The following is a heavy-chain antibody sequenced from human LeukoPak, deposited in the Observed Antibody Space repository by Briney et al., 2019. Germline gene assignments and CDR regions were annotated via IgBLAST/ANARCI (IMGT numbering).Heavy chain of an antibody. D-gene: IGHD5-24*01. Sequence: PGGSLRLSCAASGFTFSSYGMHWVRQAPGKGLEWVAVISYDGSNKYYADSVKGRFTISRDNSRNTLYLQMNSLRGEDTAVYYCARDLGEMATIPKHGMDVWGQGTTVTVPS. CDR1: GFTFSSYG. CDR2: ISYDGSNK. CDR3: ARDLGEMATIPKHGMDV. J-gene: IGHJ6*02. V-gene: IGHV3-30*03.